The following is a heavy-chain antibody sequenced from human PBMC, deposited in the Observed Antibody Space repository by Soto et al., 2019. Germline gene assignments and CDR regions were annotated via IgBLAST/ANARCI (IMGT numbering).Heavy chain of an antibody. CDR3: ARGPLRPLVPDYYYYYMDV. CDR1: GFTFSSYW. CDR2: IKQDGSEK. J-gene: IGHJ6*03. D-gene: IGHD6-13*01. V-gene: IGHV3-7*01. Sequence: PGGSLRLSCAASGFTFSSYWMSWVRQAPGKGLEWVANIKQDGSEKYYVDSVKGRFTISRDNAKNSLYLQMNSLRAEDTAVYYCARGPLRPLVPDYYYYYMDVWGKGTTVTVSS.